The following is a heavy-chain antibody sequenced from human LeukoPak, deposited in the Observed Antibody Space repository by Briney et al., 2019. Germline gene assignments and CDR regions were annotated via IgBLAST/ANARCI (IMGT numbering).Heavy chain of an antibody. CDR1: GGSISSYY. CDR3: ARHPFQYPFDH. CDR2: IYYSGST. D-gene: IGHD2/OR15-2a*01. Sequence: SETLSLTCTVSGGSISSYYWSWIRQPPGKGLEWIGYIYYSGSTNYNPSLKSRVTISVDTSKNQFSLKLSSVTAADTAVYYCARHPFQYPFDHWGQGTVVSVSS. J-gene: IGHJ5*02. V-gene: IGHV4-59*01.